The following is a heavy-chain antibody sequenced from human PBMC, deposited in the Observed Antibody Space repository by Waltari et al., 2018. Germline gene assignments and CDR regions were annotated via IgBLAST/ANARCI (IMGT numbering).Heavy chain of an antibody. CDR1: GKTFTDFL. CDR3: ARSGGGTTTFGVAE. D-gene: IGHD3-3*01. V-gene: IGHV1-2*06. J-gene: IGHJ4*02. Sequence: QVQLVQSGAEVKKSGASVKVSCKASGKTFTDFLIHWVRQAPGQGLEWMGRINPNSGDTSYAQRFQGRVTMTGDTSITTAYMELTGLRSDDTAIYYCARSGGGTTTFGVAEWGQGSLVTVSS. CDR2: INPNSGDT.